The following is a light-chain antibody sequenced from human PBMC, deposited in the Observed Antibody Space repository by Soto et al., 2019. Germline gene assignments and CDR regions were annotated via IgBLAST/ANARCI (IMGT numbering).Light chain of an antibody. Sequence: EIVLTQSPGTLSLSPGERATLSCRASQSVSSNYLAWYQQKPGQAPRPLIYGASSRATGIPDRFSGSGAGTDFTLTISRLESEDYALYYCQQYGSSPWTFGQGTQVEIK. CDR2: GAS. CDR1: QSVSSNY. V-gene: IGKV3-20*01. J-gene: IGKJ1*01. CDR3: QQYGSSPWT.